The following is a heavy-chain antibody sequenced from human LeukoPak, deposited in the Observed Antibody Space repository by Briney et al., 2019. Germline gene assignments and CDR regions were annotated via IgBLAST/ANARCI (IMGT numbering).Heavy chain of an antibody. CDR2: ISSSSTYI. J-gene: IGHJ4*02. D-gene: IGHD3-10*01. CDR1: GFTFSSYS. CDR3: VRGIRGAYHYFEY. Sequence: GGSLRLSCAASGFTFSSYSMNWVRQAPGKGLEWVSSISSSSTYIYYAVSVKGRFTTSRDNAENSLYLQMNSLRVEDTAVYYCVRGIRGAYHYFEYWGQGTLVTVSS. V-gene: IGHV3-21*01.